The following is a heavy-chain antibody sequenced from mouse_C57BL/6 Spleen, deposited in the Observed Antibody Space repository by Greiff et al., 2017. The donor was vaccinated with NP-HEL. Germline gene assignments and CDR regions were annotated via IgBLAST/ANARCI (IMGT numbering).Heavy chain of an antibody. CDR3: ASFTTVVEGAWFAY. J-gene: IGHJ3*01. Sequence: VQLKESGAELVRPGSSVKMSCKTSGYTFTSYGINWVKQRPGQGLEWIGYIYIGNGYTEYNEKFKGKATLTSDTSSSTAYMQLSSLTSEDSAIYFCASFTTVVEGAWFAYWGQGTLVTVSA. CDR2: IYIGNGYT. V-gene: IGHV1-58*01. D-gene: IGHD1-1*01. CDR1: GYTFTSYG.